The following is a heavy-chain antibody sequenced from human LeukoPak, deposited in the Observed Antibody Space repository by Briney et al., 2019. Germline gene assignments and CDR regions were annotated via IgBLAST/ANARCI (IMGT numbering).Heavy chain of an antibody. CDR2: IYYSGST. D-gene: IGHD2-2*01. J-gene: IGHJ6*03. Sequence: KASETLSLTCTVSGGSISSSSYYWGWIRQPPGKGLGWIVSIYYSGSTYYNPSLKSRVTISVDTSKNQFSLNLSSENAADTAVYYCARVVVPAAMPYYYYYMDVWGKGTTVTVSS. CDR3: ARVVVPAAMPYYYYYMDV. CDR1: GGSISSSSYY. V-gene: IGHV4-39*07.